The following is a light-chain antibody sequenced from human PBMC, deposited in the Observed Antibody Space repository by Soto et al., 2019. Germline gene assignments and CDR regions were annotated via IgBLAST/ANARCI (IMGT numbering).Light chain of an antibody. CDR1: PSIHTS. Sequence: EMVWTQSPGTLSLSPGERAKLYCRARPSIHTSLAWYQEQSGKPPRLVIYDSTLRANGVPDRFGGSMSGTEFTLTIHRLEPEDFAVYYGQQRNVWPTITVGQWTRLEIK. V-gene: IGKV3-11*01. CDR3: QQRNVWPTIT. J-gene: IGKJ5*01. CDR2: DST.